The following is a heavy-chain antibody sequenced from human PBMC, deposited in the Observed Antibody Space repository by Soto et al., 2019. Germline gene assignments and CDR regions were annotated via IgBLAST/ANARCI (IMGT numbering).Heavy chain of an antibody. CDR3: ARAPWSGSNSRGPFDM. Sequence: QVQLQESGPGLVRPSQTLSLTCIVFGDSISSGEYYWSWIRQPPGKGLEWIGYISYSGTPYYNPSLQSRLTMALDTARNQFSLKLTSVTAADTAVYTCARAPWSGSNSRGPFDMWGQGTLVTVSS. CDR1: GDSISSGEYY. J-gene: IGHJ3*02. D-gene: IGHD3-3*01. V-gene: IGHV4-30-4*01. CDR2: ISYSGTP.